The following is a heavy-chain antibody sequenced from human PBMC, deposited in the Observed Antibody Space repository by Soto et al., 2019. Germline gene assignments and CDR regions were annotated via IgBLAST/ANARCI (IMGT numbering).Heavy chain of an antibody. CDR3: ARVERGTATTVVDAFDI. V-gene: IGHV4-34*01. CDR2: MSHSGGT. J-gene: IGHJ3*02. Sequence: QVQLQQWGAGLLKPSETLSLTCAVYGGFVSSGSYYWSWIRQPPGKGLEWIGEMSHSGGTHVNPSLKSRVTISVDTSKNKFSLKMSSVTAADTALYYCARVERGTATTVVDAFDIWGPGTMVTVSS. D-gene: IGHD1-1*01. CDR1: GGFVSSGSYY.